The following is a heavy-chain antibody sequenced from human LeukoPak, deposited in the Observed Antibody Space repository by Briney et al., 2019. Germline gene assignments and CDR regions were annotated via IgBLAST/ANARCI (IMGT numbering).Heavy chain of an antibody. D-gene: IGHD3-10*01. J-gene: IGHJ6*03. V-gene: IGHV3-20*04. CDR2: INWNGGNT. Sequence: PGGSLRLSCAAYGFTFDDYGMNWIRQAPGKGLEWVSGINWNGGNTAYVDSVKGRFTISRDISNNTVYLQMNSLRAEDTAVYYCAKDPRHGSGTYSYYYFFYYMDVWGKGTTVTISS. CDR1: GFTFDDYG. CDR3: AKDPRHGSGTYSYYYFFYYMDV.